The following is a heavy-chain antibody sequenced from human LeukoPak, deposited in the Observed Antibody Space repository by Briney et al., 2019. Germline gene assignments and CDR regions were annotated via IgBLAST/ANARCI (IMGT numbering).Heavy chain of an antibody. J-gene: IGHJ4*02. CDR2: IYYSGST. Sequence: PSETLSLTCTVSGGSISSYYWSWIRQPPGKGLEWIGYIYYSGSTNYNPSLKSRVAISVDTSKNQFSLKLSSVTAADTAVYYCARAPYYYDSSGYYYVFDYWGQGTLVTVSS. CDR3: ARAPYYYDSSGYYYVFDY. D-gene: IGHD3-22*01. CDR1: GGSISSYY. V-gene: IGHV4-59*01.